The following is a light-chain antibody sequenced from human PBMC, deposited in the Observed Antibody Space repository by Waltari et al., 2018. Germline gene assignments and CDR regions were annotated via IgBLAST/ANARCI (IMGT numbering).Light chain of an antibody. J-gene: IGLJ2*01. Sequence: QSALTQPPSASGSPGQSVTLSCPGTSSDVGRYKLVSWYQQHPGKAPKLIIYEVTERPSGVPDRFSGSKSGNTASLTVSGLQTEDESYYYCSSYAGSMTLVFGGGTKLTVL. CDR1: SSDVGRYKL. CDR2: EVT. CDR3: SSYAGSMTLV. V-gene: IGLV2-8*01.